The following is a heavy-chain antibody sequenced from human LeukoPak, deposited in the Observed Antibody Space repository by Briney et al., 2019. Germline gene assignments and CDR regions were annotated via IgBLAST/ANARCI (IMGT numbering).Heavy chain of an antibody. D-gene: IGHD1-26*01. CDR1: GFTVSSNY. CDR2: IYSGGST. Sequence: PGGSLRLSCAASGFTVSSNYMSWVRQAPGKGLEWVSVIYSGGSTYYADSVKGRFTISRDNSKNTLYLQMNSLRAEDTAVYYCAKDGGPSSSGSQFFNYWGQGALVTVSS. CDR3: AKDGGPSSSGSQFFNY. V-gene: IGHV3-53*01. J-gene: IGHJ4*02.